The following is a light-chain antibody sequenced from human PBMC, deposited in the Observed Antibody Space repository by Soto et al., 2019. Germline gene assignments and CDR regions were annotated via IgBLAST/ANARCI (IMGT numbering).Light chain of an antibody. Sequence: NHMTQSPPFVSASVGDRVTITCRASQDISSWLVWYQQKPGKAPKLLIHATSGLQSGVPSRFSGSGSGTDFTLTISSLEPEDFAVYYCQQCSNWPPTVGGGTKVEI. J-gene: IGKJ4*01. V-gene: IGKV1-12*01. CDR3: QQCSNWPPT. CDR1: QDISSW. CDR2: ATS.